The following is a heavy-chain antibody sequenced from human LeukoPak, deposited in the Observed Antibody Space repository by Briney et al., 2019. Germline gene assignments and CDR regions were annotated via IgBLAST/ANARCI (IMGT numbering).Heavy chain of an antibody. CDR2: IYYSGST. D-gene: IGHD1-1*01. CDR1: GGSISSNSYY. V-gene: IGHV4-39*07. Sequence: PSETLSLTCAVSGGSISSNSYYWGWIRQPPGKGLEWIGSIYYSGSTYYNPSLKSRVTISVDTSKNQFSLKLSSVTAADTAVYYCARGRRNWSRPYLPNWFDPWGQGTLVTVSS. CDR3: ARGRRNWSRPYLPNWFDP. J-gene: IGHJ5*02.